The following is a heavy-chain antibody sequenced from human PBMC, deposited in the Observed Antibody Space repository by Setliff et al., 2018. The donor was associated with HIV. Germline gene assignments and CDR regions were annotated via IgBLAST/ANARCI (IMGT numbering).Heavy chain of an antibody. Sequence: GESLKISCKASGYSFTNYWVGRVRQMPGNGLEWVGLIWPDDSDTIYSPSFQGQVTLSADKSITTVYLQWNSLKAPDTAIYYCARLSKFYDFWTPNYWGQGTLVT. J-gene: IGHJ4*02. D-gene: IGHD3-3*01. CDR2: IWPDDSDT. CDR3: ARLSKFYDFWTPNY. V-gene: IGHV5-51*01. CDR1: GYSFTNYW.